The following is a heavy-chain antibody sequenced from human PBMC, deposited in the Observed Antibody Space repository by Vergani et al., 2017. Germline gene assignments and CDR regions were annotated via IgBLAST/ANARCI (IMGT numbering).Heavy chain of an antibody. Sequence: EVQLVESGGGLVQPGGSLRLSCAASGFTFSSYWMSWVRQSPGKGLEYIGLSKPKTEGGTTHYNAAMKGRVTISRDDSKSVLFLEMTNLAPEDTAVYYCWDTNYANSWDFWGQGSLVTVSS. D-gene: IGHD2-8*01. V-gene: IGHV3-15*05. CDR2: SKPKTEGGTT. CDR1: GFTFSSYW. CDR3: WDTNYANSWDF. J-gene: IGHJ4*02.